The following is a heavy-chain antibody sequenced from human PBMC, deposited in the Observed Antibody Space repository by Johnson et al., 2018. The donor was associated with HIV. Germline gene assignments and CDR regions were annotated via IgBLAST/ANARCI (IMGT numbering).Heavy chain of an antibody. Sequence: VESGGGVVQPGGSLRLSCAASGFTFSTYGIHWVRQSPGKGLEWVAVIWYDGSNKYYADSVQGRFTIYRDNSKNTLYLQMNSLRAEDTAVYYCARGEDGVDAFDIWGQGTMVTVSS. D-gene: IGHD4-17*01. CDR2: IWYDGSNK. CDR1: GFTFSTYG. V-gene: IGHV3-33*01. J-gene: IGHJ3*02. CDR3: ARGEDGVDAFDI.